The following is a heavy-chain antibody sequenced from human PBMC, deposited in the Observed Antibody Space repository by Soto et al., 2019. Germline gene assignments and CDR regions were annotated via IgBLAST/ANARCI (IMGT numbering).Heavy chain of an antibody. V-gene: IGHV3-21*01. CDR3: ARDGIVVVTAAGMDV. Sequence: PGGSLRLSCAASGFTFSSYSMHWVRQAPGKGLEWVSSISSSSSYIYYADSVKGRFTISRDNAKNSLYLQMNSLRAEDTAVYYCARDGIVVVTAAGMDVWGQGTTVTVS. D-gene: IGHD2-21*02. J-gene: IGHJ6*02. CDR2: ISSSSSYI. CDR1: GFTFSSYS.